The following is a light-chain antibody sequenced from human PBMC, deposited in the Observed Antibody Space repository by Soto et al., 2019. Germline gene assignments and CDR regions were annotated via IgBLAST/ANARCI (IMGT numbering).Light chain of an antibody. Sequence: DIQMTQSPSSLSASIGDRVTITCRASQDIGTWLAWYQQKPGKAPSLLIYAASSLQRGVPSRFSGSGSGTDFTLTISSLQPEDIATYFCQQTNSFPRTFGQGTKVDIK. V-gene: IGKV1-12*01. CDR2: AAS. J-gene: IGKJ1*01. CDR1: QDIGTW. CDR3: QQTNSFPRT.